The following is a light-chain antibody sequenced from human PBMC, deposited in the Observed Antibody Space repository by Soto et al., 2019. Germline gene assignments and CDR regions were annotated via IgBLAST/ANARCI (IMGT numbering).Light chain of an antibody. CDR3: QQYNNWPGT. Sequence: EIVMTQSPATLSVSPGERATLSCRASQSVSGNLAWYQQKPGQAPRLLIYGASTRATGIPARFSGSGSGTEFTLTISSLQSEDFAVYFCQQYNNWPGTFGQGTKLEIK. CDR1: QSVSGN. V-gene: IGKV3-15*01. J-gene: IGKJ2*02. CDR2: GAS.